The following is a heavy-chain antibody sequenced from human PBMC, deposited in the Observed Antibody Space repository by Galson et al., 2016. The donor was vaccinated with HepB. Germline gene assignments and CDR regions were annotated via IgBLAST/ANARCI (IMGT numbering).Heavy chain of an antibody. V-gene: IGHV4-31*03. CDR2: IFYNGSI. Sequence: TLSLTCTVSGGSIRGGGYYWSWIRQPPGKGLKWIGYIFYNGSIHYKPSLSSRVTISGGTSKTQFSLSLASVTAADTAVYYCARGGQPWGDEYWGQGTLVTVSP. D-gene: IGHD7-27*01. CDR3: ARGGQPWGDEY. CDR1: GGSIRGGGYY. J-gene: IGHJ4*02.